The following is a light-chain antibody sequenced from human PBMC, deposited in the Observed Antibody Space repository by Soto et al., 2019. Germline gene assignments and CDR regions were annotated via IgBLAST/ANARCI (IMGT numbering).Light chain of an antibody. CDR1: SSDVGGFDY. CDR3: SSYAGSNNYV. Sequence: QSVLTQPPSASGSPGQSVTISCTGTSSDVGGFDYVSWYQQHPGKAPKLMIYEVSKRPSGVPDRFSGSKSGNTASLTVSGLQAEDGAEYYCSSYAGSNNYVFGTGTKLTVL. CDR2: EVS. V-gene: IGLV2-8*01. J-gene: IGLJ1*01.